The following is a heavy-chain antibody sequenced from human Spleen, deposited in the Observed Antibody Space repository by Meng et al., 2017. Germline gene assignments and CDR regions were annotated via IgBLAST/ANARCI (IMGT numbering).Heavy chain of an antibody. D-gene: IGHD3-10*01. J-gene: IGHJ1*01. CDR2: INHGGST. CDR1: GDSFSGYY. Sequence: QTRSLTGAVYGDSFSGYYWSWIRQPPGKGLEWIGEINHGGSTNYNPSLKSRVTMSVDTSKNQFSLKLSSVTAADTAVYYCATPMVRGLIKTTEYFQHWGQGTLVTVSS. V-gene: IGHV4-34*01. CDR3: ATPMVRGLIKTTEYFQH.